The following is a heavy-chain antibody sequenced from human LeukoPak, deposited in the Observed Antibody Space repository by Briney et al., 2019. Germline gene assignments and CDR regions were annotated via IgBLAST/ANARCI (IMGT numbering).Heavy chain of an antibody. J-gene: IGHJ4*02. V-gene: IGHV3-7*05. Sequence: GGSLRLSCAASGFTFSGSAMHWVRQASGKGLEWVANIKKDGSEKYYVDSVKGRFTISRDNAKTSLYLQMNSPRAEDTAAYYCAKDGNWARFENWGQGTLVTVSS. D-gene: IGHD7-27*01. CDR3: AKDGNWARFEN. CDR1: GFTFSGSA. CDR2: IKKDGSEK.